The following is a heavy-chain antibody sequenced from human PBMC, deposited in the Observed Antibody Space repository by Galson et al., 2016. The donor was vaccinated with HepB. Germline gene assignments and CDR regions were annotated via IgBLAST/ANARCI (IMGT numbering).Heavy chain of an antibody. CDR3: AKSQFALPDSGWFNAFDL. V-gene: IGHV3-23*01. J-gene: IGHJ3*01. CDR2: ISRSVGRT. D-gene: IGHD6-19*01. Sequence: SLRISCAASGFTFKTYAVTWVRQAPGKGLKWVSRISRSVGRTWYADSVRARFTISTDNSKTTLYVQMNSLRVDDSAIYYCAKSQFALPDSGWFNAFDLWGQGTMVTVSS. CDR1: GFTFKTYA.